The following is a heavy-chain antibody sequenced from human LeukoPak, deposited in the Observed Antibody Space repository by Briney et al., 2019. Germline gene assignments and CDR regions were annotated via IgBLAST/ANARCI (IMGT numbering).Heavy chain of an antibody. CDR1: GGSISSYY. D-gene: IGHD3-9*01. J-gene: IGHJ3*02. Sequence: PSETLSLTCTVSGGSISSYYWSWIRQPPGKGLEWIGYIYYSGSTNYNPSLKSRVTISVDTSKNQFSLKLSSVTAADTAVYYCARDGEYYDILTGYSYDAFDIRGQGTMVTVSS. CDR3: ARDGEYYDILTGYSYDAFDI. V-gene: IGHV4-59*01. CDR2: IYYSGST.